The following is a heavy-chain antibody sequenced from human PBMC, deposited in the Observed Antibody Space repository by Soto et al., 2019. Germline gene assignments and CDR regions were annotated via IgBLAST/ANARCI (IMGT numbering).Heavy chain of an antibody. J-gene: IGHJ4*02. V-gene: IGHV4-39*01. CDR3: ASTAAGLFDY. D-gene: IGHD6-13*01. CDR1: GGSISSSSYY. Sequence: QLQLQDSGPGLVKPSETLSLTCTVSGGSISSSSYYWGWIRQPPGKGLEWIGSIYYSGSTYYNPSLKSRVTISVDTSKNQFSLKLSSVTAADTAVYYCASTAAGLFDYWGQGTLVTVSS. CDR2: IYYSGST.